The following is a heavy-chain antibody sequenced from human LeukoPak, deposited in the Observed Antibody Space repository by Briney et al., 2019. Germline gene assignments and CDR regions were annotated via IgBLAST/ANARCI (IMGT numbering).Heavy chain of an antibody. V-gene: IGHV3-7*01. D-gene: IGHD6-19*01. CDR2: IKQDGSEK. CDR3: ARDISGIAVAFDY. Sequence: PGGSLRLSCAASGFTFSSYWMSWVRQAPGKGLEWVANIKQDGSEKYYVDSVKGRFTISRDNAKNSLYLQMNSLRAEDTAVYYCARDISGIAVAFDYWGQGTLVTVSS. J-gene: IGHJ4*02. CDR1: GFTFSSYW.